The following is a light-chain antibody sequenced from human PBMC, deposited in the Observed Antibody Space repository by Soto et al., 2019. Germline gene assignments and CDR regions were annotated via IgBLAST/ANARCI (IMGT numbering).Light chain of an antibody. Sequence: AIRMTQSPSSLSASTGDRVTISCRASLGISSYLAWYQKKPGKAPKLLIYAASTLQSRVPSRFSGSGSETNFTLTIICLQSEDFATYYCQQYYSYPRAFGQGTKVEIK. CDR3: QQYYSYPRA. J-gene: IGKJ1*01. V-gene: IGKV1-8*01. CDR2: AAS. CDR1: LGISSY.